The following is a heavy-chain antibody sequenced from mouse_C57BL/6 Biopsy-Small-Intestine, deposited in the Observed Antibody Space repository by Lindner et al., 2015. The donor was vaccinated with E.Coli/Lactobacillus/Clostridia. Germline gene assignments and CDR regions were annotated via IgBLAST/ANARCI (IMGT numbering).Heavy chain of an antibody. Sequence: VQLQESGAELVKPGASVKMSCKASGYTFTTYPIEWMKQNHGKSLEWIGNFHPYNDDTKYNEKFKGRATLTVEKSSNTVYLELSRLTSDDSAVYYCARSDTSGLFYAMDYWGQGTSVTVSS. CDR2: FHPYNDDT. CDR3: ARSDTSGLFYAMDY. J-gene: IGHJ4*01. D-gene: IGHD3-2*02. CDR1: GYTFTTYP. V-gene: IGHV1-47*01.